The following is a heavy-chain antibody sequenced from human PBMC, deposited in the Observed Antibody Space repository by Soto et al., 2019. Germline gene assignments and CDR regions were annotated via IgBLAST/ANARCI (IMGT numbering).Heavy chain of an antibody. Sequence: GGSLRLSCAASGFTFSSYSMNWVRQAPGKGLEWVSSISSSSSYIYYADSVKGRFTISRDNAKNSLYLQMNSLRAEDTAVYYCARVGITMVRGPIYYMDVWGKETAVTVSS. D-gene: IGHD3-10*01. CDR3: ARVGITMVRGPIYYMDV. CDR1: GFTFSSYS. V-gene: IGHV3-21*01. J-gene: IGHJ6*03. CDR2: ISSSSSYI.